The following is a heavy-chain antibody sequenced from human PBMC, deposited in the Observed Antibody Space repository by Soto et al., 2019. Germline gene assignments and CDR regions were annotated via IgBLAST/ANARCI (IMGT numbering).Heavy chain of an antibody. CDR1: GSTFTSYA. CDR2: ISAYNGNT. D-gene: IGHD3-16*01. V-gene: IGHV1-18*01. J-gene: IGHJ4*02. CDR3: ARDFTGWPPDGVDS. Sequence: ASVKVSCKASGSTFTSYAISWVRQAPGQGLEWMGWISAYNGNTNYAQNLRGRVTMTTDVSTSTAYMELRSLRYDDTAMYYCARDFTGWPPDGVDSWGQGTQVTVSS.